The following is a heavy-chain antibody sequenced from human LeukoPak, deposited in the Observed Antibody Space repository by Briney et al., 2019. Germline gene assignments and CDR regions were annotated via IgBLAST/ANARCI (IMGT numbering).Heavy chain of an antibody. D-gene: IGHD6-13*01. CDR1: DDSISTHY. Sequence: SETLSLTCTVSDDSISTHYWNWIRQPAGKGLEWIGRVFSTGSTNYNPSLKSRVTMSIDKSKNHFSLKLQSVTVADTAVYYCAREGTSSWSFQPFDYWGQGTLVTVSS. V-gene: IGHV4-4*07. CDR2: VFSTGST. J-gene: IGHJ4*02. CDR3: AREGTSSWSFQPFDY.